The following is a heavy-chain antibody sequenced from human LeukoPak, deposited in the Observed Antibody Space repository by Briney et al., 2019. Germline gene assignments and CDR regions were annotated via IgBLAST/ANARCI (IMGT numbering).Heavy chain of an antibody. D-gene: IGHD3-16*01. Sequence: ASVKVSCKASGYTFTSYYMHWVRQSPGQGLEWMGIINLSGGSTSYAQKFQGRVIMTRDTSTSTGYMELSSLRSEDTAVYYCARDLGSPSDYWGQGTLVTVSS. CDR1: GYTFTSYY. J-gene: IGHJ4*02. V-gene: IGHV1-46*01. CDR3: ARDLGSPSDY. CDR2: INLSGGST.